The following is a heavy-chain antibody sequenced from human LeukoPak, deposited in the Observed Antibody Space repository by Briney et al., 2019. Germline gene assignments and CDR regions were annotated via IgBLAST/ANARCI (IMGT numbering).Heavy chain of an antibody. CDR2: IKNEGSDK. Sequence: PGGSLRLSCEASGFSFSAAWMTWVRQAPGKGLEWVATIKNEGSDKYYVDSVKGRFTLSRDNAKNSVYLQMNSLRVEDTAVYYCVNLGYSDGGQGTLVTVSS. CDR1: GFSFSAAW. V-gene: IGHV3-7*01. J-gene: IGHJ4*02. CDR3: VNLGYSD. D-gene: IGHD5-12*01.